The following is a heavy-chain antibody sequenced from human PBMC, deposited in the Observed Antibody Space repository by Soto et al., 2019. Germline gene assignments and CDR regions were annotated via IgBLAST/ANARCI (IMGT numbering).Heavy chain of an antibody. V-gene: IGHV1-69*01. CDR2: IIPIIGPP. CDR3: AKSLTTNRYSADYYGLDV. J-gene: IGHJ6*02. CDR1: GVTFSSHA. Sequence: QVKLVQSGAEVKKPGSSVKVSCTATGVTFSSHAISWVRQAPGHGLEWMGGIIPIIGPPNDAQKFHGRVTITADESTNTAYMELSSLRSEDTAVYYCAKSLTTNRYSADYYGLDVWGQGTTVTGSS. D-gene: IGHD2-21*01.